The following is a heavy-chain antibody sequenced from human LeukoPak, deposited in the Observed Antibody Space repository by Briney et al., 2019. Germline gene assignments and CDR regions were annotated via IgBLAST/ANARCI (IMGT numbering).Heavy chain of an antibody. CDR3: AKANVKYCSGGSCFDAFDI. J-gene: IGHJ3*02. CDR2: ISHSGGTT. V-gene: IGHV3-23*01. CDR1: GFTFSSYA. Sequence: GGSLRLSCAASGFTFSSYAMSWVRQAPGKGLEWVSAISHSGGTTYYGDSVKGRFTISRDNSKNTLYLQMNSLRAEDTAVYYCAKANVKYCSGGSCFDAFDIWGQGTMVTVSS. D-gene: IGHD2-15*01.